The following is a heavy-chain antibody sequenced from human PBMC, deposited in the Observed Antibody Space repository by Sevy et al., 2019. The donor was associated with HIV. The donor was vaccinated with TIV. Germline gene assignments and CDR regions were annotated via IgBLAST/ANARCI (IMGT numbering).Heavy chain of an antibody. V-gene: IGHV1-8*01. D-gene: IGHD6-19*01. Sequence: ASVKVSCKTSGYTFTSYDINWVRQATGQGLEWMGGMSPKSGNTGYAQKFQGRLTMTRNTSISTAYMELSSLRSDDTAVYYCARAGSGWYDHYFDDWGQGTLVTVSS. CDR3: ARAGSGWYDHYFDD. CDR1: GYTFTSYD. J-gene: IGHJ4*02. CDR2: MSPKSGNT.